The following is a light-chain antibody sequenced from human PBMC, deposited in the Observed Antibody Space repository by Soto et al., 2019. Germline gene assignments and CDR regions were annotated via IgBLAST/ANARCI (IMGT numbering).Light chain of an antibody. J-gene: IGLJ1*01. V-gene: IGLV2-11*01. CDR1: SSDVGGYDY. CDR3: CSYAGTPYV. CDR2: DVS. Sequence: QSALTQPRSVSGSPGQSVAISCTGTSSDVGGYDYVSWFQQHPGKAPKLMIYDVSKRPSGVPDRFSGSKSGNTASLTISGLQAEDEADYYCCSYAGTPYVFGTGTKHTVL.